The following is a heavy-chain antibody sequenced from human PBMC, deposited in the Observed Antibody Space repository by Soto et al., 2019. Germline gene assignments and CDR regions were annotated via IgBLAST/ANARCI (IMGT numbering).Heavy chain of an antibody. CDR1: GGSITRGGYY. CDR3: ARVDSGGYAYFDY. V-gene: IGHV4-31*03. CDR2: IYYSGST. D-gene: IGHD5-12*01. Sequence: QVQLQESGPRLVKPSQTLSLTCTVSGGSITRGGYYWTWIRQHPGKGLEWIGYIYYSGSTYYNPSLKIRLTMSVDTSKNQFSLKLSSVTVADTAVYYCARVDSGGYAYFDYWGQGTLVTVSS. J-gene: IGHJ4*02.